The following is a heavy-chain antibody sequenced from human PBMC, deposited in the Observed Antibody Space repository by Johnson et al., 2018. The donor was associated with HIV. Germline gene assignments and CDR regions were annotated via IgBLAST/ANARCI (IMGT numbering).Heavy chain of an antibody. Sequence: VQLVESGGGLVQPGGSLRLSCAASGFTFSYYYMTWIRQAPWKGLEWVSAISGSGGTTYYADSVKGRFTISRDNSKNTLYLQMNSLRAEDTAVYYCARASSSWYQGRAFNIWGQGTMVTVSS. J-gene: IGHJ3*02. D-gene: IGHD6-13*01. V-gene: IGHV3-23*04. CDR3: ARASSSWYQGRAFNI. CDR2: ISGSGGTT. CDR1: GFTFSYYY.